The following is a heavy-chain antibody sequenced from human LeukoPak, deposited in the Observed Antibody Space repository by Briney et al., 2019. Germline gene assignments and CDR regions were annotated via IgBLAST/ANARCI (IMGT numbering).Heavy chain of an antibody. CDR3: AKDWSVAGTLDVYFDY. CDR2: ISRDVGSS. J-gene: IGHJ4*02. D-gene: IGHD2-15*01. CDR1: GFTFNDYA. V-gene: IGHV3-43*02. Sequence: GGSMRLSCAASGFTFNDYAMHWVRQAPGKGLEWVSLISRDVGSSYYADSGKGRFTIATDNNKNSLYLQMNSQRTKATALYYCAKDWSVAGTLDVYFDYWGQGTLVSVSS.